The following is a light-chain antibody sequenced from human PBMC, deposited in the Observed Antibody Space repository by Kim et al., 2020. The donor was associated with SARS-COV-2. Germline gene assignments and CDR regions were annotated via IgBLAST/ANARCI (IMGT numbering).Light chain of an antibody. CDR3: QTWDSSTGV. V-gene: IGLV3-1*01. Sequence: SYELTQPPSVSVSPGQTASITCSGDKLGDKYASWYQQKPGQSPVMVIYQDSKRPSGIPERFSGSNSGNTATLTISWTQAMDEADYYCQTWDSSTGVFGGGTKLTV. CDR1: KLGDKY. J-gene: IGLJ2*01. CDR2: QDS.